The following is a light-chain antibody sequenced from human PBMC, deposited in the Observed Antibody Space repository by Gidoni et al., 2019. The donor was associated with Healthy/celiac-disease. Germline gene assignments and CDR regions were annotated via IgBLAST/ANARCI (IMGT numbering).Light chain of an antibody. Sequence: DIQMTQSPSSLSASVGGRVTITCRASQDVGFYLAWFQLKPGKAPEYLIYSASRLQSGVASKFSGSGSGKEFTLTISNLQPEDFATYYCQQYHSFPWTFGKGTKVEIK. CDR3: QQYHSFPWT. CDR2: SAS. CDR1: QDVGFY. V-gene: IGKV1-16*02. J-gene: IGKJ1*01.